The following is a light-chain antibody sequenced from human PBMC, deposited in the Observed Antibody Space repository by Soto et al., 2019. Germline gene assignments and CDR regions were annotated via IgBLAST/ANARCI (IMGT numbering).Light chain of an antibody. J-gene: IGKJ4*01. Sequence: DIVMTQSPDSLAVSLGERATINCKSSQSVLYSSNNKNYLAWYQQKPGQPPKLLIYWASTRESGVPDRFSGSGSGTDFTLTISSLQADDVAVYYGQQYYSTPLTFGGGPKVEIK. CDR2: WAS. V-gene: IGKV4-1*01. CDR3: QQYYSTPLT. CDR1: QSVLYSSNNKNY.